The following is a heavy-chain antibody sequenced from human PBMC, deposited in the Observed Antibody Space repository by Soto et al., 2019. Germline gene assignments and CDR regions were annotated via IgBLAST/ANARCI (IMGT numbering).Heavy chain of an antibody. J-gene: IGHJ6*02. CDR3: AEDLGDYGMDV. D-gene: IGHD2-21*01. CDR1: GFTFTSYG. V-gene: IGHV3-30*18. Sequence: QVQLVESGGGVVQPGGSLRLSCAASGFTFTSYGMHWVRQAPGKGLEWVALISYDGSNKYYADSVKGRFTISRDNSKNTLYPQLNSLRAEDTAVYCCAEDLGDYGMDVWGQGNTVTVSS. CDR2: ISYDGSNK.